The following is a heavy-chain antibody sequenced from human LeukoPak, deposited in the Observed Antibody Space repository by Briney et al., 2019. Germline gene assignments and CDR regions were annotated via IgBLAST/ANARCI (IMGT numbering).Heavy chain of an antibody. J-gene: IGHJ4*02. CDR1: GLTLSSYR. CDR2: IETDGKSA. V-gene: IGHV3-74*01. Sequence: PGGSLRLSCAVSGLTLSSYRMHWVRQAPGKGLVRVSAIETDGKSATYADSVKGRFTISRDNAKNTLYLQMNSLRAEDTAVYFCARDYQGLHYWGQGTLVTVSS. D-gene: IGHD3-16*02. CDR3: ARDYQGLHY.